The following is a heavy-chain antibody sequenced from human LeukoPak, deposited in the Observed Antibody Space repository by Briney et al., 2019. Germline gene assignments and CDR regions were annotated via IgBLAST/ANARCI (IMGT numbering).Heavy chain of an antibody. CDR2: IYYSGST. D-gene: IGHD2-15*01. V-gene: IGHV4-31*03. J-gene: IGHJ5*02. CDR1: GGSISSGGYY. CDR3: AREVAAAGWFDP. Sequence: SETLSLTCTVSGGSISSGGYYWSWIRQHPGKGLEWIGYIYYSGSTYYNPSLKSRVTISVDRSKNQFSLRLSSVTAADTAVYYCAREVAAAGWFDPWGQGTLVTVSS.